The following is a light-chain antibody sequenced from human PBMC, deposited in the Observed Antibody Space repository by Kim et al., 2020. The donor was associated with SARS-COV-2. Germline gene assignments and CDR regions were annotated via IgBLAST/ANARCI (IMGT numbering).Light chain of an antibody. Sequence: DIVMTQSPDSLAVSLGERATINCKSSQSLLDTSQNKNCLAWYQQKPGQPPKMLIYWASARESGVPDRFSGGGSGTDFTLTISSLQAEDLAVYFCQQYCSDLYTFGQGTKLEI. V-gene: IGKV4-1*01. CDR1: QSLLDTSQNKNC. CDR2: WAS. J-gene: IGKJ2*01. CDR3: QQYCSDLYT.